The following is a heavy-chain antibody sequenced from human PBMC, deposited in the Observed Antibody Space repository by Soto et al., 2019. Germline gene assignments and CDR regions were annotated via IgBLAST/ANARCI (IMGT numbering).Heavy chain of an antibody. CDR2: IYYSGST. J-gene: IGHJ6*03. V-gene: IGHV4-31*03. Sequence: FQMLSVTCSVSDGSSSSGGYYCSWIHQHPGKGLEWIGYIYYSGSTYYNPSLKSRVTISVDTSKNQFSLKLSSVTAADTAVYYCARAKLRFLEWVDSYMAVRGNGTAVPVSS. CDR1: DGSSSSGGYY. CDR3: ARAKLRFLEWVDSYMAV. D-gene: IGHD3-3*01.